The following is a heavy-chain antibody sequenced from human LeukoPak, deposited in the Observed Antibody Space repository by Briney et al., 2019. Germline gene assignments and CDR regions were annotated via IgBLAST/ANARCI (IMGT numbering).Heavy chain of an antibody. CDR2: MNPNSGNT. CDR1: GYTFTSYD. V-gene: IGHV1-8*03. CDR3: ARTLRGYCSSTSCYENWFDP. D-gene: IGHD2-2*01. J-gene: IGHJ5*02. Sequence: GASVKVSCKASGYTFTSYDISWVRQATGQGLEWMGWMNPNSGNTGYAQKFQGRVTITRNTSISTAYMELSSLRSEDTAVYYCARTLRGYCSSTSCYENWFDPWGQGTLVTVSS.